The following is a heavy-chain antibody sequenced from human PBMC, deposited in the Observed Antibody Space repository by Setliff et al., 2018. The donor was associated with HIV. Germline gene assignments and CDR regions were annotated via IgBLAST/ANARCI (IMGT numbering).Heavy chain of an antibody. CDR2: INYSGST. J-gene: IGHJ6*02. V-gene: IGHV4-34*01. CDR3: ARHISVAGTHYYFYGMDV. D-gene: IGHD6-19*01. Sequence: SETLSLTCAVYGASFSAYYWSWIRQPPGKGLEWIGEINYSGSTNYKASLKCRVTISADTSKNQFSLKLSTVTAADTAVYYCARHISVAGTHYYFYGMDVWGQGTTVTVSS. CDR1: GASFSAYY.